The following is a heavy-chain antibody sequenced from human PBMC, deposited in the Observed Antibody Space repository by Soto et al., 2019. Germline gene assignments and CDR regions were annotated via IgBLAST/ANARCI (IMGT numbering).Heavy chain of an antibody. J-gene: IGHJ4*02. CDR2: ISYDGTNK. CDR1: GFTFSYYG. D-gene: IGHD2-21*02. Sequence: QVQLVESGGGVVQPGRSLRLSCVASGFTFSYYGMHWVRQAPGKGLEWVAVISYDGTNKYYADCVKGRLTISRDNSKNTLYLQMNSLRAEDTAVYYCSRGGIVVVTAVLDYWGQGTLVTVSS. V-gene: IGHV3-30*03. CDR3: SRGGIVVVTAVLDY.